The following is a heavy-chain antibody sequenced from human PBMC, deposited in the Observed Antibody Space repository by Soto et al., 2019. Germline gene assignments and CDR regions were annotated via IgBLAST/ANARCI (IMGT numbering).Heavy chain of an antibody. D-gene: IGHD6-6*01. Sequence: GGSLRLSCAASGFTFSSYAMSWVRQAPGKGLEWVSAISGSGGSTYYADSVKGRFTISRDNSKNTLYLQMNSLRAEDTAVYYCAKVIAARHSFGMDVWGQGTTVTVSS. J-gene: IGHJ6*02. CDR3: AKVIAARHSFGMDV. CDR1: GFTFSSYA. V-gene: IGHV3-23*01. CDR2: ISGSGGST.